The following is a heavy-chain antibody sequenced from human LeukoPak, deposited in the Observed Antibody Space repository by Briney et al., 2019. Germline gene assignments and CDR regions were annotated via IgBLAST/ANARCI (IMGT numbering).Heavy chain of an antibody. V-gene: IGHV3-11*04. Sequence: GGSLRLSCAPSGFTFRDYYMDWVRQAPGKGLEWVSYISSSSSTIYYADSVKGRFTISRDNAKNSLYLQMNSLRAEDTAVYYCARDLAAAGTYFDYWGQGTLVTVSS. CDR3: ARDLAAAGTYFDY. D-gene: IGHD6-13*01. CDR2: ISSSSSTI. J-gene: IGHJ4*02. CDR1: GFTFRDYY.